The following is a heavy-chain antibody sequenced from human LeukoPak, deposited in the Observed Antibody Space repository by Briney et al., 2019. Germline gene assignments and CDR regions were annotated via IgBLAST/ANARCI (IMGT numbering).Heavy chain of an antibody. Sequence: GASVKVSCKASGYTFASYGISWVRQAPGQGLEWMGWISAYNGNTNYAQKLQGRVTMTTDTSTSTAYMELRSLRSDDTAVYYCARVKSELLWFGELGTRFFDYWGQGTLVTVSS. J-gene: IGHJ4*02. D-gene: IGHD3-10*01. V-gene: IGHV1-18*01. CDR2: ISAYNGNT. CDR1: GYTFASYG. CDR3: ARVKSELLWFGELGTRFFDY.